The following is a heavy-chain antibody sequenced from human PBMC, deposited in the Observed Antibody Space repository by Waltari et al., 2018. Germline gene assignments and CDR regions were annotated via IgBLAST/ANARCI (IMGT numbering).Heavy chain of an antibody. Sequence: QVQLVESGGGVVQPGRSLSLSCAASGFTFSSYALPWVRQAPGKGRDWVAVISYDGSNKYYADSVKGRFTISRDNSKNTLYLQMNSLRAEDTAVYYCAREGYYDSSGYPIRCAFDIWGQGTMVTVSS. J-gene: IGHJ3*02. D-gene: IGHD3-22*01. CDR3: AREGYYDSSGYPIRCAFDI. CDR2: ISYDGSNK. CDR1: GFTFSSYA. V-gene: IGHV3-30-3*01.